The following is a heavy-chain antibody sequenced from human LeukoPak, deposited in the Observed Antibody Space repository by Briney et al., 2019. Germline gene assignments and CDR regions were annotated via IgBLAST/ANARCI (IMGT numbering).Heavy chain of an antibody. V-gene: IGHV3-7*01. J-gene: IGHJ4*02. CDR2: MNEDGSGT. CDR1: GFSIRSSW. D-gene: IGHD7-27*01. CDR3: ARDPAWGAIDY. Sequence: GGSLRLSCAVSGFSIRSSWMSWVRQTPGKGLEWVADMNEDGSGTYYVDSVKGRFTVSRDNAKNSLYLQMSSLRAEDTAVYYCARDPAWGAIDYWGQDTLVTVSS.